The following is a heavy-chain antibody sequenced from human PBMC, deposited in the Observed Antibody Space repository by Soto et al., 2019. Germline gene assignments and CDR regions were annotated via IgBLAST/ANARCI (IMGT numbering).Heavy chain of an antibody. CDR1: GGSISRCY. Sequence: SETLSLTCTGSGGSISRCYRSWIRQPPGKGLEWMGYIYYSGSTNYNPAVKSRVTISVDTSKNQFSLKLSSVTAADTAVYYGARDFRANYYGSGSYLSSVYYYGMEVWGQGTTVTVS. CDR3: ARDFRANYYGSGSYLSSVYYYGMEV. D-gene: IGHD3-10*01. J-gene: IGHJ6*02. CDR2: IYYSGST. V-gene: IGHV4-59*01.